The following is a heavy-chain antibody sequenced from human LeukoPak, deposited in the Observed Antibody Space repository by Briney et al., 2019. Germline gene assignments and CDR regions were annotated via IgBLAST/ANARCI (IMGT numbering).Heavy chain of an antibody. CDR3: ASYCSSTSCSRAGRNY. D-gene: IGHD2-2*01. V-gene: IGHV1-2*06. CDR2: INPNSGGT. Sequence: ASVKVSCKASGYTFTGYYMHWVRQAPGQGLEWMGRINPNSGGTNYAQKFQGRVTMTRDTSISTAYMELSRLRSDDTAVYYCASYCSSTSCSRAGRNYWGQGTLVIVSS. J-gene: IGHJ4*02. CDR1: GYTFTGYY.